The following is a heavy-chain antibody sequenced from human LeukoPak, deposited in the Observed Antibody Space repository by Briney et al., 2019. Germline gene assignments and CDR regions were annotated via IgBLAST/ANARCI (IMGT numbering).Heavy chain of an antibody. Sequence: GGSLRLSCAASGFTFDDYAMHWARQAPGKGLEWVSGISWNSGSIGYADSVKGRFTISRDNAKNSLYLQMNSLRAEDTALYYCAKDLGLYYYDSRGEFDYYYGMDVWGQGTTVTVSS. CDR1: GFTFDDYA. CDR2: ISWNSGSI. J-gene: IGHJ6*02. D-gene: IGHD3-22*01. CDR3: AKDLGLYYYDSRGEFDYYYGMDV. V-gene: IGHV3-9*01.